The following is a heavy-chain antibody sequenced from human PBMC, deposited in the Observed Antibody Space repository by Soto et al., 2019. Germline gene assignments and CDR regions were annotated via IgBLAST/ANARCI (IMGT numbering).Heavy chain of an antibody. Sequence: QVHLVESGGGVVQPGRSLRLSCAASGFTFSSYGIHWVRQAPGKGLEWVAIISYDGSNKNYADSVKGRFTISRDNSENTLYLQMKSLRAEDTAVYYCAKDLRVKQQDYNYGMDVWGQGTTVTVSS. D-gene: IGHD6-13*01. CDR1: GFTFSSYG. CDR3: AKDLRVKQQDYNYGMDV. CDR2: ISYDGSNK. V-gene: IGHV3-30*18. J-gene: IGHJ6*02.